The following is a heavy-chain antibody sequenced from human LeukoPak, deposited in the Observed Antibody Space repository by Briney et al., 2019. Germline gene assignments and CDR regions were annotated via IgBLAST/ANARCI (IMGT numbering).Heavy chain of an antibody. J-gene: IGHJ4*02. V-gene: IGHV1-3*01. CDR2: INAGNGNT. CDR3: ARADILTGAFDY. D-gene: IGHD3-9*01. CDR1: GYTFTSYA. Sequence: ASVKVSCKASGYTFTSYAMHWVRQAPGQRPEWMGWINAGNGNTKYSQKFQGRVTITRDTSASTAYMELSSLRSEDTAVYYCARADILTGAFDYWGQGTLVTVSS.